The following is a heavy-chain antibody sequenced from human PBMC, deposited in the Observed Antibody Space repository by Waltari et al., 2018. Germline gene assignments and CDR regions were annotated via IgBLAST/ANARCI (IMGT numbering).Heavy chain of an antibody. CDR3: AREGIAVAGFDY. J-gene: IGHJ4*02. CDR2: IYYSGST. V-gene: IGHV4-39*07. CDR1: GGSISSSSYY. D-gene: IGHD6-19*01. Sequence: QLQLQESGPGLVKPSETLSLTCTVSGGSISSSSYYWGWIRQPPGKGLEWIGSIYYSGSTYYNPSLKSRVTISVDTSKNQFSLKLSSVTAADTAVYYSAREGIAVAGFDYWGQGTLVTVSS.